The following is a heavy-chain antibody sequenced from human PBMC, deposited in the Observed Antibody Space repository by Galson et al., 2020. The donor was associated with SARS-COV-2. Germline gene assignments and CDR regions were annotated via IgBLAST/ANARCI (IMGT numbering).Heavy chain of an antibody. D-gene: IGHD3-10*01. CDR3: AGDPVPEV. Sequence: GGSLRLSCAASGFTASSKYMNWVRQAPGKGLELVSVINSAGITDYADSVKGRFTISRDISKNTVYLQMNSLRPEDTAVYYCAGDPVPEVWGHGTSVTVSS. J-gene: IGHJ6*02. CDR1: GFTASSKY. V-gene: IGHV3-53*01. CDR2: INSAGIT.